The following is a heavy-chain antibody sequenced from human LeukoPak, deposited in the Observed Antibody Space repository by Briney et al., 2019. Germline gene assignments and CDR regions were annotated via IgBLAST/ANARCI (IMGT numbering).Heavy chain of an antibody. CDR1: GFTFSRYS. Sequence: GGSLRLSCAASGFTFSRYSMNWVRQAPGKGLEWVSYISSSSSTIYYADSEKGRFTISRDNAKNSLDLQMSSLRDEDTAVYYCARGADSGYENLVYWGQGTLVTVSS. D-gene: IGHD5-12*01. CDR2: ISSSSSTI. J-gene: IGHJ4*02. CDR3: ARGADSGYENLVY. V-gene: IGHV3-48*02.